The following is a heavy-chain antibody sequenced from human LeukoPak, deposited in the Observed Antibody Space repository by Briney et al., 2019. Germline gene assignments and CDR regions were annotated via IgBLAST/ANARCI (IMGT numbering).Heavy chain of an antibody. V-gene: IGHV4-39*01. CDR3: ARRPEHRSFV. CDR2: IYYSGSPYSGST. D-gene: IGHD1/OR15-1a*01. J-gene: IGHJ6*04. CDR1: GGSISGSSYY. Sequence: PSETLSLTCSVSGGSISGSSYYWGWIRQPPGKGLEWIGSIYYSGSPYSGSTYYNPSLKSRVTISVDTSKNEFSLKLSSVTAADTAVYYCARRPEHRSFVWGKGTTVTVSS.